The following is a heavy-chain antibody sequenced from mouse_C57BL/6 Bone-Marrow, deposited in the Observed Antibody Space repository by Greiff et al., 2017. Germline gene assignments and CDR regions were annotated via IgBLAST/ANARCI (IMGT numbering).Heavy chain of an antibody. CDR1: GYTFTSYW. CDR2: IHPNSGST. V-gene: IGHV1-64*01. CDR3: ARKQGRSLYAMDY. J-gene: IGHJ4*01. Sequence: QVQLQQSGAELVKPGASVKLSCKASGYTFTSYWMHWVKQRPGQGLEWIGMIHPNSGSTNSNEKFKSKATLTVDKSSSTAYMQLSSLTSEDSAVYYCARKQGRSLYAMDYWGQGTSVTVSS.